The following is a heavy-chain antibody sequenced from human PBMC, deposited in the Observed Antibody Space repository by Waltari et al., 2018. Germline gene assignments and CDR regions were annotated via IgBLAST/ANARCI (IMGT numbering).Heavy chain of an antibody. CDR1: GGSISSGSYY. Sequence: QLQLQESGPGLVKPSETLSLTCTVSGGSISSGSYYWGWIRQPPGKGLEWIGSIYYTGSNYYNPSRTSRVTRSLDTSKNNFSLKRSSVTAADTAVYYCARRGLGGDWYFDLWGRGTLVTVSS. CDR2: IYYTGSN. V-gene: IGHV4-39*07. D-gene: IGHD3-16*01. J-gene: IGHJ2*01. CDR3: ARRGLGGDWYFDL.